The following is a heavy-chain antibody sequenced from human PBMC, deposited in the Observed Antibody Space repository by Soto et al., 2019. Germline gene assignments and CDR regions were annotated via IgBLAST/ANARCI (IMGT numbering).Heavy chain of an antibody. Sequence: EVQLVESGGGLVKPGGSLRLSCAASGFTFSSYSMNWVRQAPGQGLEWVSSISSSSSYIYYADSVKGRFTISRDNAKNSLYLQMNSLRAEDTAVYYCARDTMRHYDSSGGNGMDVWGQGTTVTVSS. D-gene: IGHD3-22*01. CDR1: GFTFSSYS. CDR3: ARDTMRHYDSSGGNGMDV. J-gene: IGHJ6*02. CDR2: ISSSSSYI. V-gene: IGHV3-21*01.